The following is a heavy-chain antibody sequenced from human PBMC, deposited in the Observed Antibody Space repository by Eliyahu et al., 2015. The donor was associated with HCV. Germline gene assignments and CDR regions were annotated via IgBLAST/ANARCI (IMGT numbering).Heavy chain of an antibody. CDR2: IKFDGSET. CDR3: ATGSVADGNGRRLEY. J-gene: IGHJ4*02. D-gene: IGHD6-13*01. Sequence: EVQLVESGGGLVQPGGSLRLSCAVSGFSFRNHWMHWVRRGPGKGLVWVSRIKFDGSETTYADSVKGRFTISRDNAENTVYLQMNSLRSEDTAVYYCATGSVADGNGRRLEYWGQGTLVTASS. V-gene: IGHV3-74*01. CDR1: GFSFRNHW.